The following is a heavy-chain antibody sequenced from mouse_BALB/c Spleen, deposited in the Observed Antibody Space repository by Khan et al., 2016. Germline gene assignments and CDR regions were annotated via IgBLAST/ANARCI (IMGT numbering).Heavy chain of an antibody. J-gene: IGHJ1*01. CDR1: GFSLTGYG. CDR3: ARGRGVNYWYFDV. V-gene: IGHV2-6-7*01. D-gene: IGHD3-1*01. Sequence: VQLQESGPGLVAPSQSLSITCTVSGFSLTGYGVNWVRQPPGKGLEWLGLIWGDGTTDYNSALKSRLSISKDNSKSQVFLKMNSLQTDDTARYYCARGRGVNYWYFDVWGAGTTVTVSS. CDR2: IWGDGTT.